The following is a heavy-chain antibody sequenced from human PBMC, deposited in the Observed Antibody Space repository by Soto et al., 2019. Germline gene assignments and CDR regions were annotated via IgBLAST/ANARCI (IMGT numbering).Heavy chain of an antibody. CDR2: INPSGGST. V-gene: IGHV1-46*01. CDR3: ARAGCSSTSCYFNRYYYGMDV. CDR1: GYTFTSYY. D-gene: IGHD2-2*01. Sequence: ASVKVSCKASGYTFTSYYMHWVRQAPGQGLEWMGIINPSGGSTSYAQKFQGRVTMTRDTSTSTVYMELSSLRSEDTAVYYCARAGCSSTSCYFNRYYYGMDVWGQGTTVTVSS. J-gene: IGHJ6*02.